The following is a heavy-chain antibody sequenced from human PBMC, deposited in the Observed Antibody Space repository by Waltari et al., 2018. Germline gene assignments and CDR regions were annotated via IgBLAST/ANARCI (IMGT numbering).Heavy chain of an antibody. CDR3: TTEFIPNWFET. Sequence: EVHLVESGGGLIQPGGSLSLSCAASGFSVSDNYLSWVRQAPGKGLEWVSAIYRGGTTYYGDSVKGRFTLSRDNSKNTLDLQMHSLRIEDTAVYYCTTEFIPNWFETWGPGTLVTVSS. CDR1: GFSVSDNY. J-gene: IGHJ5*02. D-gene: IGHD2-21*01. V-gene: IGHV3-53*01. CDR2: IYRGGTT.